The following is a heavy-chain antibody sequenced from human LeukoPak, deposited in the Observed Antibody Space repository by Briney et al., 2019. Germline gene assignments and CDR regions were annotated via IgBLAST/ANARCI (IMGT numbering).Heavy chain of an antibody. J-gene: IGHJ1*01. Sequence: ASVKVSCKASGYSFTGYYMHWVRQAPGQGLEWMGWINPNSGGTNYAQKFQGRVTMTRDTSISTAYMELSRLRSDDTAVYYCARANDFWSGYYIVAEYFQHWGQGTLVTVSS. CDR1: GYSFTGYY. CDR2: INPNSGGT. CDR3: ARANDFWSGYYIVAEYFQH. V-gene: IGHV1-2*02. D-gene: IGHD3-3*01.